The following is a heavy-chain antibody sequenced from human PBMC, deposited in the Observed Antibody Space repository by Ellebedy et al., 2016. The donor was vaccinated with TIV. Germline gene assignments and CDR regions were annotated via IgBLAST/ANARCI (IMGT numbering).Heavy chain of an antibody. CDR2: ISRDGDIR. CDR1: GFTFSSYP. D-gene: IGHD1-26*01. CDR3: ATDEGGSYDS. J-gene: IGHJ4*02. V-gene: IGHV3-23*01. Sequence: GESLKISCAGSGFTFSSYPMSWVRQAPGKGLEWVSRISRDGDIRGYAEFAKGRFTVSRDNTKNTLYLQMSGLRADDSAVYYCATDEGGSYDSWGQGTRVSVS.